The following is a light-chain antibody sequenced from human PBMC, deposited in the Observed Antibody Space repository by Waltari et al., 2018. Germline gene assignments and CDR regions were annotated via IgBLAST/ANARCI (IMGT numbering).Light chain of an antibody. J-gene: IGKJ2*01. V-gene: IGKV1-5*03. CDR3: QHYSTYFWYT. Sequence: EIQLTQSPSTLSASVGDRVTITCRATQSIGRWVAWYQQKPGKAPKLLIYEASKLQSGVPSTFSASGSGTDFTLTISSPQPDDFATYYCQHYSTYFWYTFGQGTKLEIK. CDR1: QSIGRW. CDR2: EAS.